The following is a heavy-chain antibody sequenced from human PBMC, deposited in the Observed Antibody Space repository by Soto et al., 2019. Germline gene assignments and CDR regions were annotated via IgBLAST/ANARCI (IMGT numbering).Heavy chain of an antibody. J-gene: IGHJ4*02. V-gene: IGHV4-4*07. D-gene: IGHD2-8*02. Sequence: LSLTCTVSGASITGTSYWSWIRQPAGKGLEWIGRFSLSGTTNYNPSLRSRVTMSADVSKNQFSLRLTSVTAADTALYYCARGMTPPGAPAWYYFDSWGQGTLVTVS. CDR1: GASITGTSY. CDR2: FSLSGTT. CDR3: ARGMTPPGAPAWYYFDS.